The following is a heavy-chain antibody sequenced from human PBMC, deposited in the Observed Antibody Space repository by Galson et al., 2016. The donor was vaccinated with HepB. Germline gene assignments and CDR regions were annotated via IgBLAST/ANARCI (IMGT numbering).Heavy chain of an antibody. Sequence: SLRLSCAVSGFTFSTYAMNWVRQAPGKGLEWVSFIGGSGDSTYYADSVKGRFTVSRDNSKNTLHLQMNSLRAEDTALYYCAKDWAGGAWWYMDVWGKGTTVTVSS. D-gene: IGHD2-21*02. J-gene: IGHJ6*03. CDR2: IGGSGDST. V-gene: IGHV3-23*01. CDR3: AKDWAGGAWWYMDV. CDR1: GFTFSTYA.